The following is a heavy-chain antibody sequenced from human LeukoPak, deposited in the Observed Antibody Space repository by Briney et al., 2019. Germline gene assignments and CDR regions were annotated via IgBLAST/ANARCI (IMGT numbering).Heavy chain of an antibody. CDR1: GFTFSRSA. CDR2: ISYDGGNK. V-gene: IGHV3-30*04. Sequence: PGGSLRLSCAASGFTFSRSAMHWVRQAPGKGLEWVAIISYDGGNKYYTDSVKGRFTISRDNSKNTLYLQMNSLRAEDTAVYFCARDGFYFDYWGQGTLVTVSS. CDR3: ARDGFYFDY. J-gene: IGHJ4*02. D-gene: IGHD2-2*03.